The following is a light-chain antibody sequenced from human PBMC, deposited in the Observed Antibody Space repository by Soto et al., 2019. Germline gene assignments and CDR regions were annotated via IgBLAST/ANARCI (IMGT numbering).Light chain of an antibody. Sequence: QSALTQPASVSGSPGQSITISCTGTSTDVGGYNYVSWFQHLPGKAPRLIIYDVSYRPSGASHRFSGSRSGNTASLTISGLQADDEADYYCSSYSMGGTDVFGGGTKVTVL. CDR1: STDVGGYNY. CDR2: DVS. J-gene: IGLJ2*01. V-gene: IGLV2-14*03. CDR3: SSYSMGGTDV.